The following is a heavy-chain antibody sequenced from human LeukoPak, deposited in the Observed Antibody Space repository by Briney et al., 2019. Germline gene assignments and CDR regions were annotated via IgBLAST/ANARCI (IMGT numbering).Heavy chain of an antibody. V-gene: IGHV4-59*01. CDR2: IYYSGST. D-gene: IGHD1-26*01. J-gene: IGHJ4*02. Sequence: TSETLSLTCTVSGGSISSYYWSWLRQPPGKGLEWIGYIYYSGSTNYNPSLKSRVTISVDTSKNQFSLKLSSVTAADTAVYYCARDRLVGAYQYFDYWGQGTLVTVSS. CDR3: ARDRLVGAYQYFDY. CDR1: GGSISSYY.